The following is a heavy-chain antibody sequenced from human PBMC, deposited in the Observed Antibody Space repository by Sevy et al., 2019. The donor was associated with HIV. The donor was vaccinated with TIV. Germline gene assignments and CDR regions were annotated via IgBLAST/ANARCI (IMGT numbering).Heavy chain of an antibody. CDR2: INPKSGGT. V-gene: IGHV1-2*02. D-gene: IGHD2-2*02. J-gene: IGHJ6*02. CDR1: GYTFTDYY. Sequence: ASVKVSCKASGYTFTDYYIHWVRQAPGQGLEWMGWINPKSGGTNYAQKFHARVTMTRDTSISTAYMELSRLRSDETAVYYFARVVEPAGIDPYYYGVDVWGPGATVTVSS. CDR3: ARVVEPAGIDPYYYGVDV.